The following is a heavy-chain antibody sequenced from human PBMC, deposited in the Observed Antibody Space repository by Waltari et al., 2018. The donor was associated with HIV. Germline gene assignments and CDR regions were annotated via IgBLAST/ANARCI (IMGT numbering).Heavy chain of an antibody. CDR2: VYHSGST. CDR1: GGSISTTTDY. J-gene: IGHJ3*02. V-gene: IGHV4-39*02. Sequence: QLQLQESGPGREKPSETLSLTCTVSGGSISTTTDYWAWIRQPPGKGLEWIGSVYHSGSTNYNPSLKSRVTITIDTSKNHFSLKLNSVTATDTALYYCARLSMSDAFDIWGQGTLVTVSS. CDR3: ARLSMSDAFDI.